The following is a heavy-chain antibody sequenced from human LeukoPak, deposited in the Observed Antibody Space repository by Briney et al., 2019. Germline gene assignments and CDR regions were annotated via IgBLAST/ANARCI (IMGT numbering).Heavy chain of an antibody. V-gene: IGHV4-39*01. CDR1: GDSISSSTDY. CDR2: IYYGGST. J-gene: IGHJ4*02. CDR3: ARHFSTAGARAIDN. D-gene: IGHD6-13*01. Sequence: SETLSLTCTVSGDSISSSTDYWAWIRQPPGKGLEWIESIYYGGSTYYNPSLKSRVTISVDTSKNQFSLKLRSVTAADTAVYYCARHFSTAGARAIDNWGQGTLVTVSS.